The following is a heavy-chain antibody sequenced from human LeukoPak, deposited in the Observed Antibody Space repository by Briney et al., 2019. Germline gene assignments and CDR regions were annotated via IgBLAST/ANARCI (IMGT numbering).Heavy chain of an antibody. D-gene: IGHD5-18*01. Sequence: GRSLRLSRTASGFTLGDYAMNWFRQAPAKGLEWVGFIRSHAYGGATEYAASVKGRCTISRDDSNTIAYLQMNSLKTEDTAVYYCSGAILGAYSYDWPRDFDGWGPGTLVTVSS. CDR2: IRSHAYGGAT. J-gene: IGHJ4*02. CDR3: SGAILGAYSYDWPRDFDG. CDR1: GFTLGDYA. V-gene: IGHV3-49*03.